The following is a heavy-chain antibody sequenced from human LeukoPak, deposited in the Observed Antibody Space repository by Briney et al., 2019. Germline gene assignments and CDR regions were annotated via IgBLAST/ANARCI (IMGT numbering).Heavy chain of an antibody. D-gene: IGHD6-13*01. J-gene: IGHJ4*02. CDR3: ARVRHSSSWYYFDY. V-gene: IGHV4-59*08. CDR1: GGSMSPYH. Sequence: SETLSLTCTVSGGSMSPYHWGWIRRPPGKGLEWTGYIYYSGSTNYNPSLNSRVTISVDTSKNQFSLRLSSVTAADTAIYYCARVRHSSSWYYFDYWGQGTLVTVSS. CDR2: IYYSGST.